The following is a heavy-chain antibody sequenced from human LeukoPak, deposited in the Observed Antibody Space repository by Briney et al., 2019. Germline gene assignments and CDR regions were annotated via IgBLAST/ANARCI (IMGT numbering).Heavy chain of an antibody. V-gene: IGHV4-4*07. CDR2: IYTSGST. CDR3: ARDPDTSTWGDY. D-gene: IGHD6-13*01. J-gene: IGHJ4*02. Sequence: PSETLSLTCTVSGGSISSYYWSWIRQPAGKGLEWIGRIYTSGSTNYNPSLRGRVTMSVDTSKNQFSLKLSSVTAADTAVYYCARDPDTSTWGDYWGQGTLVTVSS. CDR1: GGSISSYY.